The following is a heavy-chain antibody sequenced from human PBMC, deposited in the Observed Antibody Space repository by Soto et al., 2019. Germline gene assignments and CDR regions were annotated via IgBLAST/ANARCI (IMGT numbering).Heavy chain of an antibody. D-gene: IGHD4-4*01. Sequence: KESGPTLVKPTQTLTLTCTFSGFSLSRGVGVGWIRQPPGKALEWLALNYWDDDKRYSPSLKNRLTITKDTSKNQVVLTMTNMDPVDTATYYCAQTTTVTTALDIWGQGTMVTVSS. J-gene: IGHJ3*02. CDR1: GFSLSRGVG. CDR3: AQTTTVTTALDI. V-gene: IGHV2-5*02. CDR2: NYWDDDK.